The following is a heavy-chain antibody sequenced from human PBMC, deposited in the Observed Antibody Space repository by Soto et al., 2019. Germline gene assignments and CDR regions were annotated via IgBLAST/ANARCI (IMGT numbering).Heavy chain of an antibody. CDR1: GFTLSNYW. CDR2: ISGDASTT. Sequence: XGSLKLSCAAAGFTLSNYWMHWVRQVPGKGLVWVSRISGDASTTHYADFAKGRFTISRDNAKNTVYLQMDSLRVEDTAVYYCARRVWSGGFCDSWGQGILVTVSS. J-gene: IGHJ4*02. V-gene: IGHV3-74*01. D-gene: IGHD3-3*01. CDR3: ARRVWSGGFCDS.